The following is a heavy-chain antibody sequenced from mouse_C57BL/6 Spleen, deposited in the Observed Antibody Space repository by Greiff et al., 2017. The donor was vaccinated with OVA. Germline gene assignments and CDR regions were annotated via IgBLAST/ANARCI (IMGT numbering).Heavy chain of an antibody. Sequence: VQLQQSGPELVKPGASVKISCKASGYTFTDYYMNWVKQSHGKSLEWIGDINPNNGGTSYKQKFKGKATLTVDKSSSTAYMELRSLTSEDSAVYYCARGGSSSAMDYWGQGTSVTVSS. J-gene: IGHJ4*01. CDR1: GYTFTDYY. CDR2: INPNNGGT. D-gene: IGHD1-1*01. CDR3: ARGGSSSAMDY. V-gene: IGHV1-26*01.